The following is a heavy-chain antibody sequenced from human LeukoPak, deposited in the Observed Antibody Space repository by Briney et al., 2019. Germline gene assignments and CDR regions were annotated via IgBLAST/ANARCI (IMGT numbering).Heavy chain of an antibody. V-gene: IGHV3-48*01. J-gene: IGHJ4*02. Sequence: GGSLRLSCAASGFTFSVHSMNWVRQAPGKGLEWVSYISTSSSTIYYADSVKGRFTISRDNAKNSLFLQMNSLRAEDTAMYYCAREGSSGYYPYWGQGILVTVSS. CDR3: AREGSSGYYPY. CDR1: GFTFSVHS. CDR2: ISTSSSTI. D-gene: IGHD3-22*01.